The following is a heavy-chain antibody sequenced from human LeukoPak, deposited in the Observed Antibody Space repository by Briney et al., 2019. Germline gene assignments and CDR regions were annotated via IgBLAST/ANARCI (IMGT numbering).Heavy chain of an antibody. Sequence: GGSLRLSCAASGFTFGNYAMNWVRQAPGKGLEWVSGISGGGASTYYADSVKGRFTISRDNSNNTLYLQMNSLRAEDTALYYCVKDRYYDNSAYRAFDPWGQGTLVTVSS. D-gene: IGHD3-22*01. J-gene: IGHJ5*02. CDR2: ISGGGAST. CDR3: VKDRYYDNSAYRAFDP. CDR1: GFTFGNYA. V-gene: IGHV3-23*01.